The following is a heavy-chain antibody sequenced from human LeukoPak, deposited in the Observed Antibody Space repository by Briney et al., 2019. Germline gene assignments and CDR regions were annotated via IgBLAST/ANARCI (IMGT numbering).Heavy chain of an antibody. J-gene: IGHJ4*02. V-gene: IGHV4-59*08. Sequence: PSETLSLPCTVSGGSISSYYWSWIRQPPGKGLEWIGYIYYSGSTNYNPSLKSRVTISVDTSKNQFSLKLSSVTAADTAVYYCAGERGYSGSFDYWGQGTLVTVSS. CDR3: AGERGYSGSFDY. CDR1: GGSISSYY. CDR2: IYYSGST. D-gene: IGHD5-12*01.